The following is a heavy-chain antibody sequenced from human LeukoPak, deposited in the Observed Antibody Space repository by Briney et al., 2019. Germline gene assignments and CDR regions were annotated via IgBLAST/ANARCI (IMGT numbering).Heavy chain of an antibody. V-gene: IGHV1-8*03. CDR2: MNPNSGNT. Sequence: ASVKVSRKASGYTFTSYDINWVRQATGQGLEWVGWMNPNSGNTGYAQKFQGRVTITRNTSISTAYMELSGLGSDDTAVYYCARDPPLWIGWYFDLWGRGTLVIVSS. CDR1: GYTFTSYD. D-gene: IGHD2-2*03. CDR3: ARDPPLWIGWYFDL. J-gene: IGHJ2*01.